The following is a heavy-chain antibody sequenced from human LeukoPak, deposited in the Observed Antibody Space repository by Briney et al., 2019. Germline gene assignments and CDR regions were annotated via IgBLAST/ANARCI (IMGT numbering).Heavy chain of an antibody. Sequence: GGSLRLSCAASGFTFKSYDMHWVRQAPGKGLEWVSLISWDGGSTYYADSVKGRFTISRDNSKNPLYLQMNSLRTEGTALYYCAKGVHEFDYWGQGTLVTVSS. J-gene: IGHJ4*02. CDR1: GFTFKSYD. CDR3: AKGVHEFDY. CDR2: ISWDGGST. V-gene: IGHV3-43*01.